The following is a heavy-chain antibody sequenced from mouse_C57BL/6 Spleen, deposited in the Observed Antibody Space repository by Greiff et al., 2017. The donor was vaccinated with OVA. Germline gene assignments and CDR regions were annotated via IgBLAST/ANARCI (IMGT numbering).Heavy chain of an antibody. CDR3: ARALGYGYLYFDY. D-gene: IGHD2-2*01. Sequence: EVQLQESGPGLVKPSQSLSLTCSVTGYSITSGYYWNWIRQFPGNKLEWMGYISYDGSNNYNPSLKNRISITRDTSKNQFFLKLNSVTTEDTATYYCARALGYGYLYFDYWGQGTTLTVSS. V-gene: IGHV3-6*01. CDR2: ISYDGSN. CDR1: GYSITSGYY. J-gene: IGHJ2*01.